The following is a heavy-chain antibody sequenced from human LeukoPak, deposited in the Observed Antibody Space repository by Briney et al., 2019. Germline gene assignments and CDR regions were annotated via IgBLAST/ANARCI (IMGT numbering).Heavy chain of an antibody. CDR2: ISSSGSTI. CDR3: ATDLGGYYSGSGTYWGSLDY. CDR1: GFTFRDYE. J-gene: IGHJ4*02. Sequence: GGSLRLSCAASGFTFRDYEMNWVRQAPGKGLEWVSYISSSGSTIYYADSVKGRFTISRDSAKKSVYLQMNSLKTEDTAVYYCATDLGGYYSGSGTYWGSLDYWGQGTVVTVSS. V-gene: IGHV3-48*03. D-gene: IGHD3-10*01.